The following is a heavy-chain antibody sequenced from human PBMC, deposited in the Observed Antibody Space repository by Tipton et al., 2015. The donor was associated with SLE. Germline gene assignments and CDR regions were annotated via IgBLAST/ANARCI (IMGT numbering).Heavy chain of an antibody. D-gene: IGHD6-13*01. CDR1: GFTFSSYA. CDR3: ARDHIAAAGSPSHFDY. V-gene: IGHV3-23*01. CDR2: ISGSGGST. J-gene: IGHJ4*02. Sequence: SLRLSCAASGFTFSSYAMSWVRQAPGKGLEWVSAISGSGGSTYYADSVKGRFTISRDNSKNTLYLQMNSLRAEDTAVYYCARDHIAAAGSPSHFDYWGQGTLVTVSS.